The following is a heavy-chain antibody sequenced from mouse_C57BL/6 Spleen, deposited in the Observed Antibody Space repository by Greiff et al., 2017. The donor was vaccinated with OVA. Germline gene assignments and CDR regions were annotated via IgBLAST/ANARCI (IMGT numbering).Heavy chain of an antibody. V-gene: IGHV1-69*02. D-gene: IGHD1-1*01. Sequence: QVQLQQPGTELVKPGASVKLSCKASGYTFTSYWMHWVKQRPGQGLEWIGEIDPSDSYTNYNQKFKGKATLTVDTSSSTAYMQLSSLTSEDSAVYYCAFITTVVARGYFDYWGQGTTLTVSS. J-gene: IGHJ2*01. CDR2: IDPSDSYT. CDR1: GYTFTSYW. CDR3: AFITTVVARGYFDY.